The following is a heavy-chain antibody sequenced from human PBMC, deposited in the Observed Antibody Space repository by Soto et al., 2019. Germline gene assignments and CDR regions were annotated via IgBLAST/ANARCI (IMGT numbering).Heavy chain of an antibody. Sequence: KASETLSLTCTVSGGSITTGGYYWSWIRQLPGKGLEWIGHRYYSESTYYNPSLKSRVSISLDTSKNQFSLKLSFVTAADTAMYYCARTKCSGGSCYSWSLHYSGKGPPVTVSS. J-gene: IGHJ4*02. CDR1: GGSITTGGYY. CDR3: ARTKCSGGSCYSWSLHY. D-gene: IGHD2-15*01. CDR2: RYYSEST. V-gene: IGHV4-31*03.